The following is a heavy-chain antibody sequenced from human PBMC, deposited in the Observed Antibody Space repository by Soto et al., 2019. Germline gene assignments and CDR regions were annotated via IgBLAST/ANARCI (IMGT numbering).Heavy chain of an antibody. J-gene: IGHJ4*02. V-gene: IGHV6-1*01. D-gene: IGHD3-16*01. CDR1: GDXVSSNSGA. CDR2: TYYRSKWFN. CDR3: ARGDQGFDY. Sequence: QXLSLTCAISGDXVSSNSGASSWIRQSPSRGLEWLGRTYYRSKWFNNYALSVKSRITIKPDTSKNQFSLQVNSVTHEDTAVYYCARGDQGFDYWGQGTLVTVSS.